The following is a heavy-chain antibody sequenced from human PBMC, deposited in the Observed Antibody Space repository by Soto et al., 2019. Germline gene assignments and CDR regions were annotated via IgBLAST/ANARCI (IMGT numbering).Heavy chain of an antibody. CDR1: GFTFSSYS. Sequence: EVQLVESGGGLVQPGGSLRLSCAASGFTFSSYSMNWVRQAPGKGLEWVSYISSGSSTIYYADSVKGRFTITKDNAKNSLYLQMNSLRDVDTAVYYCAREGGLLNWFDPWGQGTLVTVSS. CDR3: AREGGLLNWFDP. V-gene: IGHV3-48*02. CDR2: ISSGSSTI. J-gene: IGHJ5*02.